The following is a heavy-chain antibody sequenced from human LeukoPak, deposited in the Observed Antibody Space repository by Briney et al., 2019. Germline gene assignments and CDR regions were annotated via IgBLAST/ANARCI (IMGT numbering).Heavy chain of an antibody. J-gene: IGHJ6*02. CDR1: GGSISSSNC. CDR2: IYHSGST. D-gene: IGHD4-11*01. CDR3: ARLNSNYDYYYGMDV. V-gene: IGHV4-4*02. Sequence: SETLSLTCAVSGGSISSSNCWSWVRQPPGQGLEWIGEIYHSGSTNYNPSLKSRVTISVDKSKNQFSLKLSSVTAADTAVYYCARLNSNYDYYYGMDVWGQGTTVTVSS.